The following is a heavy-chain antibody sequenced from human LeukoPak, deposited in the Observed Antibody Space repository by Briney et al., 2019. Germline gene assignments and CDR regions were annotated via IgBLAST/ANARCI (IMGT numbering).Heavy chain of an antibody. CDR2: IYYSGST. CDR1: GGSLTSYF. V-gene: IGHV4-59*01. D-gene: IGHD3-10*01. CDR3: ARGGSLYYGSGSYGH. Sequence: SEALSLTCTVSGGSLTSYFWSWIRQTPGKGLEWIGYIYYSGSTTYNPSLKSRVSMSVDTSRNQLSLNLSSVTAADTAVYYCARGGSLYYGSGSYGHWGQGTLVTVSS. J-gene: IGHJ4*02.